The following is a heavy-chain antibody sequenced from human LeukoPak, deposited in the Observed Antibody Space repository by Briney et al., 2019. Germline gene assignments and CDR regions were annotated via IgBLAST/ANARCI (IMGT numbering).Heavy chain of an antibody. CDR2: ISSSSSYI. V-gene: IGHV3-21*01. CDR1: GFTFSSYS. CDR3: ARERVIAAAGDGFDS. Sequence: GGSLRLSCAASGFTFSSYSMNWVRQAPGKGLEWVSSISSSSSYIYYADSVKGRFTISRDNAKNSLYLQMNGLRDEDTALYYCARERVIAAAGDGFDSWGQGTLVTVSS. J-gene: IGHJ4*02. D-gene: IGHD2-21*01.